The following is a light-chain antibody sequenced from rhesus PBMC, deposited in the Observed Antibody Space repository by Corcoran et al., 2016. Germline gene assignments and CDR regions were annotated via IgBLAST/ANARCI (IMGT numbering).Light chain of an antibody. CDR1: QSVSSS. CDR3: QQDYSWPLT. V-gene: IGKV3-42*01. J-gene: IGKJ4*01. CDR2: GAT. Sequence: EIVMTQSPATLSLSPGERATLSCRASQSVSSSLAWYQQKPGQAPKLLIYGATSRATGIPDRCSGSGSGTEFTLTISSLETEDVGVYYCQQDYSWPLTFGGGTKVELK.